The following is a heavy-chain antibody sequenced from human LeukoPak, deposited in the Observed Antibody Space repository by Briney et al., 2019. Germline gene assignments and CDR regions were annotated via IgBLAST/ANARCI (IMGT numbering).Heavy chain of an antibody. D-gene: IGHD6-25*01. CDR1: GDSVSTIGVA. J-gene: IGHJ3*01. CDR3: ARGRASAFDV. V-gene: IGHV6-1*01. Sequence: SQTLSLTCATSGDSVSTIGVACYWVRQSPSRGLEWLGRTYYTYKRNTDYAVSVKSRIVVNPDTSKNQFSLQLNSVTSEDTAVYYCARGRASAFDVWGQGTMVTVSS. CDR2: TYYTYKRNT.